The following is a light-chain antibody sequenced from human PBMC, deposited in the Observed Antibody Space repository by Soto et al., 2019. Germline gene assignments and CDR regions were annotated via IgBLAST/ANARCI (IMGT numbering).Light chain of an antibody. CDR1: QSISIY. Sequence: EIVLTQSPATLSLSPGERATLSCRASQSISIYLAWYQQKPGQAPRLLIYVASNRATGIPARFSGSGSGTDFTLTISSLEPEDFALYYCQQRSNWPPFTFGPGTKVDIK. J-gene: IGKJ3*01. CDR3: QQRSNWPPFT. V-gene: IGKV3-11*01. CDR2: VAS.